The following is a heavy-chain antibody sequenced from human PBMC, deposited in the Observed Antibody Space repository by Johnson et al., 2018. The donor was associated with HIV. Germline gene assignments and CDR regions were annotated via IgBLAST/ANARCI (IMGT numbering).Heavy chain of an antibody. V-gene: IGHV3-13*01. D-gene: IGHD3-22*01. CDR1: GFTFSSYD. Sequence: VQLVESGGGLVQPGGSLRLSCAASGFTFSSYDMHWVRQATGKGLEWVSAIGTAGDTYYPGSVKGRFTISRENAKHSLYLQMNSLRAGDTAVYYCAKGQSSGYPKDAFDIWGQGTMVTVSS. J-gene: IGHJ3*02. CDR2: IGTAGDT. CDR3: AKGQSSGYPKDAFDI.